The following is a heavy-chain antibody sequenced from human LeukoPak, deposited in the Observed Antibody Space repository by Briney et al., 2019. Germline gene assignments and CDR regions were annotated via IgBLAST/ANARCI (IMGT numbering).Heavy chain of an antibody. J-gene: IGHJ4*02. CDR1: GFTFSSYA. CDR2: ISGSGGST. V-gene: IGHV3-23*01. Sequence: PGGSLRLSCAPSGFTFSSYALSWVGQAPGQGLEWVSGISGSGGSTYYADSVKGRFTISRDNSKNTLYLQMSSLTAEDTAVYCCVKGWIQAVGNFCWGQGTLVTVSS. CDR3: VKGWIQAVGNFC. D-gene: IGHD5-18*01.